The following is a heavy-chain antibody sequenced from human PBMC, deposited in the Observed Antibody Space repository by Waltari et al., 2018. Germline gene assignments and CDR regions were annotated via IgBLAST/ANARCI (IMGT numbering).Heavy chain of an antibody. V-gene: IGHV3-53*02. CDR1: GFTVSSNY. J-gene: IGHJ3*02. D-gene: IGHD5-18*01. CDR2: IYSGGST. Sequence: EVQLVETGGGLIQPGGSLRLSCAASGFTVSSNYMSWVRQAPGKGLEWVSVIYSGGSTYYADSVKGRFTISRDNSKNTLYLQMNSLRAEDTAVYYCARTSPYTATDAFDIWGQGTMVTVSS. CDR3: ARTSPYTATDAFDI.